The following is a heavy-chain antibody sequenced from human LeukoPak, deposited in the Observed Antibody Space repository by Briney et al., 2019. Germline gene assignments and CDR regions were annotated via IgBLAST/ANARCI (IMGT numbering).Heavy chain of an antibody. D-gene: IGHD3-9*01. CDR2: IYYSGST. Sequence: SETLSLTCTVSGGSISSGGYYWSWIRQHPGKGLEWIGYIYYSGSTYYNPSLKSRVTISVDTSKNQFSLKLSSVAAADTAVYYCARLYFDSTYYFDYWGQGTLVTVSS. CDR1: GGSISSGGYY. V-gene: IGHV4-31*03. CDR3: ARLYFDSTYYFDY. J-gene: IGHJ4*02.